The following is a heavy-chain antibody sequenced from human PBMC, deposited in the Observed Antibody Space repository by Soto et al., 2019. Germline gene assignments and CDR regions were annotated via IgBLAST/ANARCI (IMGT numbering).Heavy chain of an antibody. V-gene: IGHV3-23*01. CDR2: ISGSGGAT. CDR3: VRYCSTTLCNGVATRTFDY. Sequence: PGGSLRLSCAASGFTFTSFAVSWVRQAPGKGLEWVSAISGSGGATYYADSVKGRFTVSRDNSRNTVYLQVDSLRVEDTALYYCVRYCSTTLCNGVATRTFDYWGQGTLVTVSS. J-gene: IGHJ4*02. CDR1: GFTFTSFA. D-gene: IGHD2-2*01.